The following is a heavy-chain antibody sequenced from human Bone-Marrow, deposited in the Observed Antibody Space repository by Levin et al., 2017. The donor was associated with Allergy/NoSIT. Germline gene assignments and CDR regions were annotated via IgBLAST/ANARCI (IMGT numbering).Heavy chain of an antibody. CDR2: ISSDGSST. CDR3: ARSYGGNSVIDY. D-gene: IGHD4-23*01. V-gene: IGHV3-74*01. Sequence: GGSLRLSCAASGFTFSSYWMHWVRQAPGKGLVWVSRISSDGSSTTYADSVKGRFTFSRDNAKNTLYLQMNSLRAEDTAVYYCARSYGGNSVIDYWGQGTLVTVSS. CDR1: GFTFSSYW. J-gene: IGHJ4*02.